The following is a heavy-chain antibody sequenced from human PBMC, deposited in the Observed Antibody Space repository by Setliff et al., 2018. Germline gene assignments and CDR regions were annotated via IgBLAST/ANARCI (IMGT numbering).Heavy chain of an antibody. D-gene: IGHD3-10*01. V-gene: IGHV3-53*01. Sequence: PGGSLRLSCVVSGLTVSNDFMGWVRQAPGKGLEWVSVIYNIGETRYADSAKGRFTISRDKSKNTLYLHLSSLRVEDTATYYCARDRGGTNPWFDFWGQGTQVTVSS. CDR2: IYNIGET. CDR1: GLTVSNDF. CDR3: ARDRGGTNPWFDF. J-gene: IGHJ5*01.